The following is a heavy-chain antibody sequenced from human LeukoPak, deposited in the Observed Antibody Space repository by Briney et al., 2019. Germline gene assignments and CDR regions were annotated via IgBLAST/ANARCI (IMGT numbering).Heavy chain of an antibody. Sequence: ASVKVSCKASGGTFSSYAIIWVRQAPGQGLEWMGGIIPIFGTANYAQKFQGRVTITTDESTSTAYMELSSLRSEDTAVYYCAIIPVDGYNQADGYWGQGTLVTVSS. CDR2: IIPIFGTA. J-gene: IGHJ4*02. CDR1: GGTFSSYA. V-gene: IGHV1-69*05. D-gene: IGHD5-24*01. CDR3: AIIPVDGYNQADGY.